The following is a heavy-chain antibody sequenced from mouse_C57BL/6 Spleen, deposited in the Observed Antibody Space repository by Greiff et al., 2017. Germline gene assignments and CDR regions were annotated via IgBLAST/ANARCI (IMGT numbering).Heavy chain of an antibody. Sequence: EVQLQQSGPELVKPGASVKISCKASGYTFTDYYMNWVKQSHGKSLEWIGDINPNNGGTSYNQKFKGKATLTVDKSSSTAYMELRSLTSEDSAVYYCARRDTTVVATDYWGQGTTRTGSS. CDR3: ARRDTTVVATDY. CDR1: GYTFTDYY. CDR2: INPNNGGT. J-gene: IGHJ2*01. D-gene: IGHD1-1*01. V-gene: IGHV1-26*01.